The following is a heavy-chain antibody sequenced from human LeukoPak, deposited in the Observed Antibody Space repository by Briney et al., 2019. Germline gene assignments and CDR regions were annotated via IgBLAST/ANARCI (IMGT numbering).Heavy chain of an antibody. Sequence: GGSLRLSCAASGFTLSSYWMHWVRQAPGKGLVWVSRMNSDGSSTTYADSVKGRFTISRGNAKNTLYLQMNSLRAEDTAVYHCAREAFNYGYHYFDYWGQGTLVTVSS. D-gene: IGHD4-17*01. CDR3: AREAFNYGYHYFDY. V-gene: IGHV3-74*01. CDR2: MNSDGSST. J-gene: IGHJ4*02. CDR1: GFTLSSYW.